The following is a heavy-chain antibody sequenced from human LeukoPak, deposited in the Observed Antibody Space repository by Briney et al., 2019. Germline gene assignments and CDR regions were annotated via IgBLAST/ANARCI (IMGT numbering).Heavy chain of an antibody. CDR2: ISSSSSTI. D-gene: IGHD4-17*01. Sequence: PGGSLRLSCAASGFTFSSYSMNWVRQAPGKGLEWVSYISSSSSTIYYADSVKGRFTISRGNAKNSLYLQMNSLRAEDTAVYYCARAARVTTPRYFDLWGRGTLVTVSS. CDR3: ARAARVTTPRYFDL. V-gene: IGHV3-48*04. J-gene: IGHJ2*01. CDR1: GFTFSSYS.